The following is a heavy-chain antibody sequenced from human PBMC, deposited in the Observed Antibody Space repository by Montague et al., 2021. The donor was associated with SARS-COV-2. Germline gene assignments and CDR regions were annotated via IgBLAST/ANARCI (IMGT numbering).Heavy chain of an antibody. J-gene: IGHJ4*02. D-gene: IGHD4-11*01. CDR2: ISTSGGIM. CDR3: ARDPLVTTQRGYFDY. V-gene: IGHV3-48*03. Sequence: SLILSCAASGFTFSSVEMSWVRQAPVKGLEWISYISTSGGIMYYXDSVQVRFTISRDNAKNSLYLQMNSLRAEDTAVYYCARDPLVTTQRGYFDYWGQGTLVTVSS. CDR1: GFTFSSVE.